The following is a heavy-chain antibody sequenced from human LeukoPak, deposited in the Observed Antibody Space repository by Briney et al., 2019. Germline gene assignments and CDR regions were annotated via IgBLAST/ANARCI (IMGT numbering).Heavy chain of an antibody. D-gene: IGHD4-17*01. CDR3: TNYGVYTGYYFMDV. J-gene: IGHJ6*03. Sequence: PGGSLRLSCAASGFTFSSYSMNWVRQAPGKGLEWVPSISSSSSYIYYADSVKGRFTISRDNAKNSLYLQMNSLRAEDTAVYYCTNYGVYTGYYFMDVWGKGTTVTVSS. V-gene: IGHV3-21*01. CDR1: GFTFSSYS. CDR2: ISSSSSYI.